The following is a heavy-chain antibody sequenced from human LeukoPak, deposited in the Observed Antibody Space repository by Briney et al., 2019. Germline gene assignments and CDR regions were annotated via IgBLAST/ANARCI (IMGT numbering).Heavy chain of an antibody. CDR2: IKQDGSEK. J-gene: IGHJ4*02. D-gene: IGHD3-22*01. V-gene: IGHV3-7*03. CDR3: AKDQYYDSSGYSDY. Sequence: GGSLRLSCAASGFTFSSYWMSWVRQAPGKGLEWVANIKQDGSEKYYVDSVKGRFTISRDNAKNSLYLQMNSLRTEDTALYYCAKDQYYDSSGYSDYWGQGTLVTVSS. CDR1: GFTFSSYW.